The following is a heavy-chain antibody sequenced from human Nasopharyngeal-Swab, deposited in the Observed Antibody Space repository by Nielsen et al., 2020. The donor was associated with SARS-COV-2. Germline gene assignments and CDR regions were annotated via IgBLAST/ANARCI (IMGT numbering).Heavy chain of an antibody. CDR1: GFTFSSYS. Sequence: GESLKISCAAPGFTFSSYSMNWVRQAPGKGLEWVSYISSSSSTIYYADSVKGRFTISRDNAKNSLYLQMNSLRAEDTAVYYCARRVRFRELKNDAFDIWGQGTMVTVSS. D-gene: IGHD3-10*01. CDR3: ARRVRFRELKNDAFDI. J-gene: IGHJ3*02. CDR2: ISSSSSTI. V-gene: IGHV3-48*04.